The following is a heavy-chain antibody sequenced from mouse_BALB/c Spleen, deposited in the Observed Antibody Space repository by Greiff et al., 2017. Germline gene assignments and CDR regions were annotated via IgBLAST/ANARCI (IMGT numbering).Heavy chain of an antibody. V-gene: IGHV5-9-4*01. J-gene: IGHJ4*01. CDR2: ISSGGSYT. CDR3: ARDLLRSYAMDY. CDR1: GFTFSSYA. Sequence: EVQGVESGGGLVKPGGSLKLSCAASGFTFSSYAMSWVRQSPEKRLEWVAEISSGGSYTYYPDTVTGRFTISRDNAKNTLYLEMSSLRSEDTAMYYCARDLLRSYAMDYWGQGTSVTVSS. D-gene: IGHD1-1*01.